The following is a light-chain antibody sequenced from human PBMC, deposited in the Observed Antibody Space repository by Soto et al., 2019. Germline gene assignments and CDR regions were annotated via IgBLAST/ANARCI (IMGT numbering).Light chain of an antibody. Sequence: EIVMTQSPATLSVSPGERVTLSCRASQSVSSTVAWYQQKSGQAPRLLIYGASTRATAIPARFTGSGSGTDFTLTISSLQSEDSAIYYCQQYNNWPPWTFGQGTKVDIK. CDR3: QQYNNWPPWT. CDR1: QSVSST. CDR2: GAS. V-gene: IGKV3-15*01. J-gene: IGKJ1*01.